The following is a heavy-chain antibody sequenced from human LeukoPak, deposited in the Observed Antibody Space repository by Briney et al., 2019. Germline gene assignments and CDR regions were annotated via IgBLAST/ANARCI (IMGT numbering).Heavy chain of an antibody. CDR2: ISYDGSNK. V-gene: IGHV3-30-3*01. Sequence: GGSLRLSCAASGFTFSSYAMHWVRQAPGKGLEWAAVISYDGSNKYYADSVKGRFTISRDNSKNTLYLQMNSLRAEDTAVYYCVDDVAGSDYWGQGTLVTVSS. D-gene: IGHD6-19*01. CDR1: GFTFSSYA. CDR3: VDDVAGSDY. J-gene: IGHJ4*02.